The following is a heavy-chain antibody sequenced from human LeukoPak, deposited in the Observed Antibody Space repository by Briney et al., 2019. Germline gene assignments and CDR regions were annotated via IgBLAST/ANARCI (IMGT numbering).Heavy chain of an antibody. CDR2: IYYSGST. Sequence: SETLSLTCTVSGGSISSYYWSWIWQPPGKGLEWIGYIYYSGSTNYNPSLKSRVTISVDTSKNQFSLKLSSVTAADTAVYYCARAPITDTGYSYGLWNFVFDPWGQGTLVTVSS. CDR1: GGSISSYY. CDR3: ARAPITDTGYSYGLWNFVFDP. D-gene: IGHD5-18*01. J-gene: IGHJ5*02. V-gene: IGHV4-59*01.